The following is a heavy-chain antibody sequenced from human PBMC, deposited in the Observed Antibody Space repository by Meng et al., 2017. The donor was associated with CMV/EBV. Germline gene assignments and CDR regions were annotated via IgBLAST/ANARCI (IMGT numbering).Heavy chain of an antibody. CDR2: ISGSGRHR. CDR3: ARDPSPDNVVEPADNAFNI. CDR1: GFTFISYT. V-gene: IGHV3-21*01. Sequence: GGSLRLSCAASGFTFISYTMNWVRQAPGKGLEGVSSISGSGRHRYYADSVKGRLTISRDNAENSLFLEMSSLRGEDTAVYFWARDPSPDNVVEPADNAFNIWGQGTMVTVSS. J-gene: IGHJ3*02. D-gene: IGHD1-14*01.